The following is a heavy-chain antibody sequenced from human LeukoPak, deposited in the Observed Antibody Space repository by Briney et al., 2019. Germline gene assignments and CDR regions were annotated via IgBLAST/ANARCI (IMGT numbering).Heavy chain of an antibody. CDR1: GGSFSGYY. D-gene: IGHD3-3*02. CDR3: AMGKGKHCSY. V-gene: IGHV4-34*01. CDR2: INHSGST. Sequence: PSETLSLTCAVYGGSFSGYYWSWIRQPPGKGLEWIGEINHSGSTNYNPSLKSRVIISVDTSKNQFSLKLSSVTAADTAVYYCAMGKGKHCSYWGQGTLVTVSS. J-gene: IGHJ4*02.